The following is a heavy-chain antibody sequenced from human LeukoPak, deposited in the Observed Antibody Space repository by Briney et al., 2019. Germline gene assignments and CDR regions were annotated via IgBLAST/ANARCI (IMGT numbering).Heavy chain of an antibody. Sequence: GGSLRLSCAASGFTFSDYGMNWVRQAPGKGLEWVSGMNSNGGSTYYAESAKGRFTISRDNSNNMLYLQMNSLTADDTAIYYCANQRSVATAGTFFWGQGTLVTVSS. CDR1: GFTFSDYG. J-gene: IGHJ4*02. CDR2: MNSNGGST. CDR3: ANQRSVATAGTFF. D-gene: IGHD6-13*01. V-gene: IGHV3-23*01.